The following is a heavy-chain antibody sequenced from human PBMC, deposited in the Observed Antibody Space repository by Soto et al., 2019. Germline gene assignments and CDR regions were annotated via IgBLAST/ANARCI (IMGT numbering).Heavy chain of an antibody. CDR3: ARSQQQLPPRSGYYFDY. D-gene: IGHD6-13*01. J-gene: IGHJ4*02. CDR1: GYTFTSNG. V-gene: IGHV1-18*01. Sequence: ASVKVSCKASGYTFTSNGISWVRQAPGQGLEWMGWISAYNGDTNYAQKLQGRVTMTTDTSTNTAYMELSRLRSDDTAVYYCARSQQQLPPRSGYYFDYWGQGTLVTVSS. CDR2: ISAYNGDT.